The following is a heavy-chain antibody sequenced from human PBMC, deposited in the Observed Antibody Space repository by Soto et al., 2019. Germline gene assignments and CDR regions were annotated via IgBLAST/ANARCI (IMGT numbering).Heavy chain of an antibody. J-gene: IGHJ4*02. Sequence: GGSLRLSFAASGFTFSSYWMSWVRQAPGKGLEWVANIKQDGSEKYYVDSVKGRFTISRDNAKNSLFLQLNGLRPEDTGFYYCTRTPDYWDPGTLVTVSS. V-gene: IGHV3-7*01. CDR3: TRTPDY. CDR1: GFTFSSYW. CDR2: IKQDGSEK.